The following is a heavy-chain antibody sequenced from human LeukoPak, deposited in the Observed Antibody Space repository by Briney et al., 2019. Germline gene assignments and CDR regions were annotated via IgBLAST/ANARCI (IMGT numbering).Heavy chain of an antibody. CDR3: ARGIYGDNYDY. CDR2: ISTSSSTI. CDR1: GFTFSSYS. V-gene: IGHV3-48*01. Sequence: GGSLRLSCAASGFTFSSYSMNWVRQAPGKGLEWVSSISTSSSTIYYADSVKGRFTISRDNAKNSLYLQMNSLRAEDTAVYYCARGIYGDNYDYWGQGTLVTVSS. J-gene: IGHJ4*02. D-gene: IGHD4-17*01.